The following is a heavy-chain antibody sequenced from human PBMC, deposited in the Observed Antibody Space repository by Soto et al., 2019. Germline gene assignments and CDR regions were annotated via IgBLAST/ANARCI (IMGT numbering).Heavy chain of an antibody. Sequence: GGSLRLSCAASGFTFSSYEMNWVRQAPGKGLEWVSYISSSGSTIYYADSVKGRFTISRDNAKNSLYLQMNSLRAEDTAVYYCARDGGRAVAGSPFDYWGQGTLVTVSS. CDR1: GFTFSSYE. J-gene: IGHJ4*02. CDR3: ARDGGRAVAGSPFDY. D-gene: IGHD6-19*01. CDR2: ISSSGSTI. V-gene: IGHV3-48*03.